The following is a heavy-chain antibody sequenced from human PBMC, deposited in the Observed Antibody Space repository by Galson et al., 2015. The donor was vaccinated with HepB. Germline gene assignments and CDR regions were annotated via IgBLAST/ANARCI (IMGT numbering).Heavy chain of an antibody. J-gene: IGHJ5*02. V-gene: IGHV3-30*04. Sequence: SLRLSCAASGFTFRTFAMHWVRQAPGKGLEWVAVISYDGRNQYYADSVKGRITISRDNSTNTLYLQMKSLKDEDTAIYYCARLPRGINLILEGSWGQGILVTVSS. CDR1: GFTFRTFA. CDR2: ISYDGRNQ. CDR3: ARLPRGINLILEGS. D-gene: IGHD3-16*01.